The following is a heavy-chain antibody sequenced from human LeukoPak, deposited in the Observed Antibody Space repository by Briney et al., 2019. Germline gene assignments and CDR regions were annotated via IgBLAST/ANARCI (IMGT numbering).Heavy chain of an antibody. D-gene: IGHD3-22*01. CDR3: ARGGDSSGYYYPVFDY. Sequence: SETLSLTCTVSGGSISSSSYYWGWIRQPPGKGLEWIGSIYYSGSTYYNPSLKSRVTISVDTSKNQFSLKLSSVTAADTAVYYCARGGDSSGYYYPVFDYWGQGTLVTVSS. J-gene: IGHJ4*02. CDR2: IYYSGST. V-gene: IGHV4-39*07. CDR1: GGSISSSSYY.